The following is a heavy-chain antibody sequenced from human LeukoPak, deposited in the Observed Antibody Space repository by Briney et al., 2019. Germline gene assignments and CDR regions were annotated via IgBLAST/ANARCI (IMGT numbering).Heavy chain of an antibody. CDR3: ARDPSGDTSEFDY. Sequence: ASVKVSCKASGYTFTSYYMHWVRQAPGQGLEWMGIINPSGGSTGYAQKFQGRVTMTRDTSTSTVYMELRSLRSDDTAVYYCARDPSGDTSEFDYWGQGTLVTVSS. D-gene: IGHD3-22*01. J-gene: IGHJ4*02. CDR1: GYTFTSYY. CDR2: INPSGGST. V-gene: IGHV1-46*01.